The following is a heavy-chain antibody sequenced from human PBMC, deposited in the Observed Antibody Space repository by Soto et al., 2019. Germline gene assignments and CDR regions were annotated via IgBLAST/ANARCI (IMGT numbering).Heavy chain of an antibody. J-gene: IGHJ3*02. CDR1: GFTFSSYS. CDR3: ACGPKYSGSRDAFDI. CDR2: ISSSSSYI. Sequence: GGSLRLSCAASGFTFSSYSMNWVRQAPGKGLEWVSSISSSSSYIYYADSVKGRFTISRDNAKNSLYLQMNSLRAEDTAVYYCACGPKYSGSRDAFDIWGQGTMVTVSS. D-gene: IGHD1-26*01. V-gene: IGHV3-21*01.